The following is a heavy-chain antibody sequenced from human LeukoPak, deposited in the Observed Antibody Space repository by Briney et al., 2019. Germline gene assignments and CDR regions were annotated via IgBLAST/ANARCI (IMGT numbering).Heavy chain of an antibody. CDR2: ISSSGGKI. CDR1: GFTFSDYY. Sequence: GGSLRLSCAASGFTFSDYYMTWIRQSPGKGLEWVSYISSSGGKIYYADSVKGRFTVSRDNAKNSVFLQMNSLGAEDTALYYCARGGTLQYGMDVWGQGTTAIVSS. CDR3: ARGGTLQYGMDV. V-gene: IGHV3-11*01. J-gene: IGHJ6*02. D-gene: IGHD3/OR15-3a*01.